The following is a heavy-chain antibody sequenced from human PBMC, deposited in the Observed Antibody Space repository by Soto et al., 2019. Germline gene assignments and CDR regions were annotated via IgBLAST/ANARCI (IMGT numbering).Heavy chain of an antibody. CDR3: ARDGDYGDYAGKGVGMKYYGMDV. CDR2: FIPIFGTA. D-gene: IGHD4-17*01. J-gene: IGHJ6*02. V-gene: IGHV1-69*06. Sequence: SVKVSCKASGGTFSSYAISWVRQAPGQGLEWMGGFIPIFGTANYAQKFQGRVTITADKSTSTAYMELSSLRSEDTAVYYCARDGDYGDYAGKGVGMKYYGMDVWGQGTTVTVSS. CDR1: GGTFSSYA.